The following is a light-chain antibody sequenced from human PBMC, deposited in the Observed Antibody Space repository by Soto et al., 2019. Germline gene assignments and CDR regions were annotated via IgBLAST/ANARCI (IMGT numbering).Light chain of an antibody. CDR2: GAS. CDR3: QQYGGSPRT. J-gene: IGKJ1*01. CDR1: QSLTSSY. Sequence: EIVLTQSPGTLSLSPGERATLSCRASQSLTSSYLAWYQQKPGQAPRLPIYGASSRATGIPDRFTGSGSGTDFTRTSSRLEPEDFAVYYCQQYGGSPRTFGQGTKVDI. V-gene: IGKV3-20*01.